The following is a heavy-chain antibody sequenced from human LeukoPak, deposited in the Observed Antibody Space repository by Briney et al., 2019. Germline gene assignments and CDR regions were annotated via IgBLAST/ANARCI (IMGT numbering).Heavy chain of an antibody. V-gene: IGHV4-59*01. CDR2: IYYSGST. Sequence: SETLSLTCTVSGGSISSYYWSWIRQPPGKGLEWIGYIYYSGSTNYNPSLKSRVTISVDTSKNQFSLKLSSVTAADTAVYYCARTASGSLLNAFDIWGQGTMVTVSS. CDR3: ARTASGSLLNAFDI. CDR1: GGSISSYY. J-gene: IGHJ3*02. D-gene: IGHD1-26*01.